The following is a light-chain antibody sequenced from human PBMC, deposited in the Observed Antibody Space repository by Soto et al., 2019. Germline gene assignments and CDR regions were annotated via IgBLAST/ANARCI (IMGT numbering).Light chain of an antibody. CDR3: QSYDSSLSGNVV. V-gene: IGLV1-40*01. Sequence: QSVLTQPPSVSGAQGQRVTISCTGSSSNIGAGYDVHWYQQLPGTAPKLLIYGNSNRPSGVPDRFSGSKSGTSASLAITGLQAEDEADYYCQSYDSSLSGNVVFGGGTKLTVL. CDR2: GNS. J-gene: IGLJ2*01. CDR1: SSNIGAGYD.